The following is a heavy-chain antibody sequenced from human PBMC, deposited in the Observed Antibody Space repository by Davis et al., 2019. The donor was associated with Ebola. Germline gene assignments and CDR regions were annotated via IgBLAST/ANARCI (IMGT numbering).Heavy chain of an antibody. J-gene: IGHJ4*02. V-gene: IGHV3-23*01. CDR1: GFSFGNYA. D-gene: IGHD3-10*01. CDR3: AKDDFKMIRGVITEIDY. Sequence: GESLKISCAASGFSFGNYAMNWVRQTPGKGLEWVSAISGGGISTYYADSVKGRFTISRDNSQNTLYLQMNSLRAEDTAVYYCAKDDFKMIRGVITEIDYWGQGSLVTVSS. CDR2: ISGGGIST.